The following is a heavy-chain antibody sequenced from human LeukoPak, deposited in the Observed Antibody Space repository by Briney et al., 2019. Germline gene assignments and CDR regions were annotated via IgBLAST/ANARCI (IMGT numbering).Heavy chain of an antibody. D-gene: IGHD1/OR15-1a*01. J-gene: IGHJ4*02. CDR2: INHSGST. Sequence: SETLSLTCAVYGGSFSGYYWSWIRQPPGKGLEWIGEINHSGSTNYNPSLKSRVTISVDTSKNQFSLKLSSVTAADTAVYYCARVSRGGTSHPDYWGQGTLVTVSS. CDR3: ARVSRGGTSHPDY. CDR1: GGSFSGYY. V-gene: IGHV4-34*01.